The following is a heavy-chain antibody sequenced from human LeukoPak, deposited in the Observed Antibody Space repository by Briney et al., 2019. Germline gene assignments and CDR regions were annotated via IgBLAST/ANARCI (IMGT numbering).Heavy chain of an antibody. D-gene: IGHD3-16*01. J-gene: IGHJ4*02. Sequence: PSETLSLTCTVPGGSISSYYWSWIRHPPGKGREWIGYIYHSGSSNYNPSLKSRVTISADTSKNQFSLNLTSVTAADTAVYYCARHVGEAHFDYWGQGTLVTVSS. CDR3: ARHVGEAHFDY. V-gene: IGHV4-59*08. CDR2: IYHSGSS. CDR1: GGSISSYY.